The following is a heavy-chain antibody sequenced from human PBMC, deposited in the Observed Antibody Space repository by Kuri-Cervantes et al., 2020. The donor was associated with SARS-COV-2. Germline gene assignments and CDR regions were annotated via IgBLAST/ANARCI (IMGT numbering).Heavy chain of an antibody. D-gene: IGHD4-17*01. V-gene: IGHV3-30*18. CDR2: ISYDGSNK. Sequence: GGSLRLSCAASGFTFSSYGMHWVRQAPGKGLEWVAVISYDGSNKYYADSVKGRFTISRDNSKNTLYLQMNSLRAEDTAVYYCAKAETTVTTFDYWGQGTLVTVSS. J-gene: IGHJ4*02. CDR1: GFTFSSYG. CDR3: AKAETTVTTFDY.